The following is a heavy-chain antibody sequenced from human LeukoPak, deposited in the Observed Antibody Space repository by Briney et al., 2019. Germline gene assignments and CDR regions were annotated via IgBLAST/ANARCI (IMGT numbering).Heavy chain of an antibody. D-gene: IGHD6-13*01. J-gene: IGHJ4*02. CDR2: IKQDGSEK. CDR1: GFTFSSYW. V-gene: IGHV3-7*01. Sequence: GGSLRLSCAASGFTFSSYWMSWVRQAPGKGLEWVANIKQDGSEKYYVDSVKGRFTISRDNSKNTLYLQMNSLRAEDTAVYYCAKDHEIRSYSSSWYGVLDYWGQGTLVTVSS. CDR3: AKDHEIRSYSSSWYGVLDY.